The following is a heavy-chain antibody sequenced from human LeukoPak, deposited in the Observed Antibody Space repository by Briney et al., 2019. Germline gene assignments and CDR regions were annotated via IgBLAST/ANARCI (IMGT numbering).Heavy chain of an antibody. J-gene: IGHJ4*02. V-gene: IGHV4-39*07. Sequence: PSETLSLTCTVSGGSISRSSYYWGWIRQTPGKGLEWIGSIYYRGSTYYKSSLKSRVTISLDTSKTQFSLKLSSVTAADTAVYYCARARHEFTYGYRQNELGHYFDYWGQGTVVTVSS. D-gene: IGHD5-24*01. CDR1: GGSISRSSYY. CDR3: ARARHEFTYGYRQNELGHYFDY. CDR2: IYYRGST.